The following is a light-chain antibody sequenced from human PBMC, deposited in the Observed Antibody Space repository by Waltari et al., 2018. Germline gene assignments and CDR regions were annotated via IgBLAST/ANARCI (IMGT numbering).Light chain of an antibody. Sequence: DIQMTQSPSALSASVGDRVTITCRASQSVRNFLNWYQQEPVKAPKPLIYATSSLQTGVPSRFSGSGSGTDFTLPISSLQPEDFAIYFCQQGYMTPRTFGQGTKVEIK. V-gene: IGKV1-39*01. CDR2: ATS. CDR1: QSVRNF. J-gene: IGKJ1*01. CDR3: QQGYMTPRT.